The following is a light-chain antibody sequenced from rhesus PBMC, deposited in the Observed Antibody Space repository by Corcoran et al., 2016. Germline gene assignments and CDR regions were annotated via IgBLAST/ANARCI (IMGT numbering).Light chain of an antibody. J-gene: IGKJ4*01. V-gene: IGKV3-24*04. CDR3: QQTSNLST. Sequence: ETVVTQSPATLSLSPGERATLSCRASQNVGSYLAWYQQKPGQAPRLLIYGASNRATGIPDRFSGSGAGTDVPLTISILEPEDVGVYFCQQTSNLSTFGGGTKVELK. CDR1: QNVGSY. CDR2: GAS.